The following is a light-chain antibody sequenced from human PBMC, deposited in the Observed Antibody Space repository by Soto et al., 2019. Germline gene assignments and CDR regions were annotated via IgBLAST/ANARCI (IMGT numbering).Light chain of an antibody. CDR3: AVWDDQVNGLV. V-gene: IGLV1-44*01. Sequence: QPVLTQSPSASGTPGQRVTVSCSGSSSNIGSNDVSWYQQVPGTAPKLLMYVNNQRPSGVPDRFSGSKSGSSASLVISGLQSEDGADYFCAVWDDQVNGLVFGTGTKLTVL. CDR2: VNN. J-gene: IGLJ1*01. CDR1: SSNIGSND.